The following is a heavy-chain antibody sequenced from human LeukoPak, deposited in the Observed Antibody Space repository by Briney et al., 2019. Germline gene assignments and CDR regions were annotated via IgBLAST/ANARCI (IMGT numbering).Heavy chain of an antibody. J-gene: IGHJ4*02. CDR3: ARGVLVDD. D-gene: IGHD2-8*01. CDR2: ISTYNTNT. V-gene: IGHV1-18*01. CDR1: GYRFTNYG. Sequence: ASVKVSCKASGYRFTNYGISWVRQAPAQGLQWMGWISTYNTNTNYAQKLQGRVTMTTDTSTSTAYMELRSLRSDDTAVYYCARGVLVDDWGQGTLVTVSS.